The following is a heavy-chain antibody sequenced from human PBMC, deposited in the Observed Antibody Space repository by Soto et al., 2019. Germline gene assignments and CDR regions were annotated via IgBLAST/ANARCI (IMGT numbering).Heavy chain of an antibody. V-gene: IGHV3-33*01. CDR3: ARDNLVIKYFDY. D-gene: IGHD3-10*01. CDR2: IWYDGSNK. CDR1: GFSFSSYG. J-gene: IGHJ4*02. Sequence: GGSLRLSCAASGFSFSSYGMHWVRQAPGRGLEWVAVIWYDGSNKYYADSVKGRFTISRDNSKNTLYLQMNSLRAEDTAVYYCARDNLVIKYFDYSGPRTVRTVST.